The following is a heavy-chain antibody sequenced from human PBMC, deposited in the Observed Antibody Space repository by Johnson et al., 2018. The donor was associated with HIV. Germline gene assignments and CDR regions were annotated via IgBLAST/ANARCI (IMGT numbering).Heavy chain of an antibody. CDR2: IKSVSDDETK. CDR1: GFTFTNAW. J-gene: IGHJ3*02. CDR3: TTPGDRWYTLVGEAAFDI. V-gene: IGHV3-15*01. Sequence: VQLVESGGGLVKPGGSLRLSCVASGFTFTNAWMSWVRQAPGKGLEWVGRIKSVSDDETKDYGSPVKGRFHISRDDSSNTLDLQMNGLKTEDTAVYYCTTPGDRWYTLVGEAAFDIWGQGTMVSVSS. D-gene: IGHD2-15*01.